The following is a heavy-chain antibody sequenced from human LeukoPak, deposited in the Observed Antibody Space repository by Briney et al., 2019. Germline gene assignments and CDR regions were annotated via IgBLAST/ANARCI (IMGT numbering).Heavy chain of an antibody. CDR3: ARWGYSSGWYYYDI. J-gene: IGHJ3*02. Sequence: GGSLRLSCAASGFSFNNYHMNWVRQAPGKGLEWVANIKQDGSEKYYVESVKGRFTISRDNAKNSLYLQMNSLRDEDTAVYYCARWGYSSGWYYYDIWGQGTMVTVSS. D-gene: IGHD6-19*01. CDR2: IKQDGSEK. V-gene: IGHV3-7*01. CDR1: GFSFNNYH.